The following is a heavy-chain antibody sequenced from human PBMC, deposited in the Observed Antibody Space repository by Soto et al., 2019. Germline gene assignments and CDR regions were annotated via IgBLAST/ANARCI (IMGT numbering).Heavy chain of an antibody. Sequence: QVQLVESGGGVVQPGRSLRLSCAASGFTFSSYAMHWVRQAPGKGLEWVAVISYDGSNKYYADSVKGRFTISRDNSKNTLYLQMNSLRAEDTAVYYCARLCTGGIDYWGQGTLVTVSS. D-gene: IGHD2-8*02. CDR2: ISYDGSNK. V-gene: IGHV3-30-3*01. J-gene: IGHJ4*02. CDR1: GFTFSSYA. CDR3: ARLCTGGIDY.